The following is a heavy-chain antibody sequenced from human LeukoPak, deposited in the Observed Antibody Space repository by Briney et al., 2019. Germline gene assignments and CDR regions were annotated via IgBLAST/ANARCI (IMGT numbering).Heavy chain of an antibody. CDR2: IGSNISTI. Sequence: PGGSLRLSCAASGFTFSSDSMNWVRQAPGKGLEWVSYIGSNISTIYYADSVKGRFTISRDNAKNSLYLQMNSLRAEDTAVYYCARDLWFGFTRYGMDVWGQGTTVTVSS. V-gene: IGHV3-48*04. CDR1: GFTFSSDS. D-gene: IGHD3-10*01. J-gene: IGHJ6*02. CDR3: ARDLWFGFTRYGMDV.